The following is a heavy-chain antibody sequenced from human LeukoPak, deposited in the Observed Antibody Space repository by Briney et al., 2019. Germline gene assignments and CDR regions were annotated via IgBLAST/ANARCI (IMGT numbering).Heavy chain of an antibody. CDR3: ARPYYYDSSNYAAGFDY. V-gene: IGHV7-4-1*02. CDR2: INTKTGNP. D-gene: IGHD3-22*01. CDR1: GGTFRSNA. J-gene: IGHJ4*02. Sequence: ASVKVSCKASGGTFRSNAISWVRQAPGQGLEWMGWINTKTGNPTYAQGFTGRFVFSLDTSVSTAYLQISSLKAEDTAVYYCARPYYYDSSNYAAGFDYWGQGSLVTVSS.